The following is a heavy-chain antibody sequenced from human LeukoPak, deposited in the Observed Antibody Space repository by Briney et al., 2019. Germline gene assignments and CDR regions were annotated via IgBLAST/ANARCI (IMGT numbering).Heavy chain of an antibody. V-gene: IGHV3-20*04. CDR3: ARVDTAMVNFGGYYYYMDV. CDR1: GFTFDDYG. CDR2: INWNGGST. J-gene: IGHJ6*03. Sequence: PGGSLRLSCAASGFTFDDYGMSWVRQAPGKGLEWVSGINWNGGSTGYAASVKGRFTISRDNAKNSLYLQMNSLRAEDTALYYCARVDTAMVNFGGYYYYMDVWGKGTTVTVSS. D-gene: IGHD5-18*01.